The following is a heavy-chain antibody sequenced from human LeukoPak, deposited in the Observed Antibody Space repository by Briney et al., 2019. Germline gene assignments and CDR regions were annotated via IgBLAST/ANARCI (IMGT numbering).Heavy chain of an antibody. D-gene: IGHD3-22*01. CDR3: ERAPVAYYDSSGYYRRLDAFDI. V-gene: IGHV1-69*13. Sequence: ASVKVSCKASGGTFSSYAISWVRQAPGQGLEWMGGIIPIFGTANYAQKFQGRVTITADESTSTAYMELSSLRSEDTAVYYCERAPVAYYDSSGYYRRLDAFDIWGQGTMVTVSS. J-gene: IGHJ3*02. CDR1: GGTFSSYA. CDR2: IIPIFGTA.